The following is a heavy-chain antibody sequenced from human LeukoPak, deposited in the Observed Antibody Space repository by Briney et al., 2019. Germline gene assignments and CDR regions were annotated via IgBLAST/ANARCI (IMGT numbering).Heavy chain of an antibody. CDR3: AREGGGPFDY. D-gene: IGHD3-16*01. Sequence: SQTLSLTCTVSGGSISSGSYYWSWIRQPAGKGLEWIGRIYTSGSTNYNPSLKSRVTISVDTSKNQFSLKLSSVTAADTAMYYCAREGGGPFDYWGQGTLVTVSS. CDR1: GGSISSGSYY. CDR2: IYTSGST. V-gene: IGHV4-61*02. J-gene: IGHJ4*02.